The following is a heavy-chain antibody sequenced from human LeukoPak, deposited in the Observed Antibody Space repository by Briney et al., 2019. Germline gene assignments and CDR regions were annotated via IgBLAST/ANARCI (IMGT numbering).Heavy chain of an antibody. J-gene: IGHJ6*03. Sequence: GSLRLSCAASGFTFSSYSMNWVRQAPGKGLEWIGYIYYSGSTNYNPSLKSRVTISVDTSKNQFSLKLSSVTAADTAVYYCAREATIWFGESPHYYYMDVWGKGTTVTVSS. CDR2: IYYSGST. CDR1: GFTFSSYS. D-gene: IGHD3-10*01. V-gene: IGHV4-59*01. CDR3: AREATIWFGESPHYYYMDV.